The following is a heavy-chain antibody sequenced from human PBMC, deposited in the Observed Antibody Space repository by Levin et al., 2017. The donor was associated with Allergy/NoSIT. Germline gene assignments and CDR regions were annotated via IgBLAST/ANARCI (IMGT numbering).Heavy chain of an antibody. CDR1: GFQFSLYG. Sequence: GGSLRLSCAASGFQFSLYGMHWVRQAPGKGLEWVALIVFDGNDQYYADSVKGRFTISRDNSKNTLYLQMSSLRENDTTIYYCAKRGYCSGNTCQSHDAIDVWGQGTLVIVSS. D-gene: IGHD2-15*01. CDR2: IVFDGNDQ. CDR3: AKRGYCSGNTCQSHDAIDV. J-gene: IGHJ3*01. V-gene: IGHV3-30*18.